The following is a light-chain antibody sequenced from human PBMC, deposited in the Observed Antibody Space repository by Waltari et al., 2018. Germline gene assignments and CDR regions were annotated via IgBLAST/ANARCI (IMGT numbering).Light chain of an antibody. CDR3: IQGTHWPPT. V-gene: IGKV2-30*01. J-gene: IGKJ4*01. Sequence: DGVMTQSPLSLPVTLGQPASISCRSTHSLVYSDGNTYLNWFHQRPGQSPRRLIYEVSNRDSGVPDRFSGSGSDTDFTLKISRVEAEDVGVYYCIQGTHWPPTFGGGTKVEIK. CDR1: HSLVYSDGNTY. CDR2: EVS.